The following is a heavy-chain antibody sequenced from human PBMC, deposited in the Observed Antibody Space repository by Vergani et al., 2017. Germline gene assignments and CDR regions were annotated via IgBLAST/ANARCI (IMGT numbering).Heavy chain of an antibody. D-gene: IGHD3-22*01. V-gene: IGHV4-30-4*01. CDR3: ARVRRDDSSGYYYYYGMDV. CDR2: IYYSGCT. J-gene: IGHJ6*02. CDR1: GGSLSRGDYY. Sequence: QVQLQESGPGLVKPSQTLSLTCTVSGGSLSRGDYYWSWLRQPPGKGLEWIGYIYYSGCTYYNPSLKSRVNISVDTSKNQFSLKLSSVTAADTAVYYCARVRRDDSSGYYYYYGMDVWGQGTTVTVSS.